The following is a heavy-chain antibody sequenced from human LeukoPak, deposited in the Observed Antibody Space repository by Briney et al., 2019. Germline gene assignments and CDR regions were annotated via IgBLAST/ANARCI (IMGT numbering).Heavy chain of an antibody. Sequence: GGSLRLSCTASGFTFDDYTMSWFRQAPGKGLEWVGFIRSKGYGGATEYAASLKGRFTISRDDSKRIVYLQMNSLRAEDTAVYYCAKDLAGYYVARGFDYWGQGTLVTVSS. V-gene: IGHV3-49*03. CDR2: IRSKGYGGAT. CDR3: AKDLAGYYVARGFDY. CDR1: GFTFDDYT. J-gene: IGHJ4*02. D-gene: IGHD1-26*01.